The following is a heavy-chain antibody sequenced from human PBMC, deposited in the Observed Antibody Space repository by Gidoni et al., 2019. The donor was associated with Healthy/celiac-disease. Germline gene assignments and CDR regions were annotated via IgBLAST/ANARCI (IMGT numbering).Heavy chain of an antibody. CDR2: IKQDGSEK. CDR1: GFTFSSYW. D-gene: IGHD3-22*01. J-gene: IGHJ3*02. V-gene: IGHV3-7*01. CDR3: AREGGDYYDSSGYYRGDAFDI. Sequence: EVQLVESGGGLVQPGGSLRLSCAASGFTFSSYWMRCVRQAPGKGLEWVANIKQDGSEKYYVDSVKGRFTISRDNAKNSLYLQMNSLRAEDTAVYYCAREGGDYYDSSGYYRGDAFDIWGQGTMVTVSS.